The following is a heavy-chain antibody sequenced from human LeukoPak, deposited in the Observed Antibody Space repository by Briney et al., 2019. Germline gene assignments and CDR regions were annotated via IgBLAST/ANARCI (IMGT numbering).Heavy chain of an antibody. V-gene: IGHV5-51*01. D-gene: IGHD1-26*01. Sequence: GESLKISCKVSGYSFTSYCIGWVRQMPGKGLEWMGIIYPGDSGPTYSPTFQGQVTISVDESINTAYLQWSSLQASDTAMYYCGMSGDRVPLQDDVFDVWGQGTMVTVST. CDR3: GMSGDRVPLQDDVFDV. CDR2: IYPGDSGP. CDR1: GYSFTSYC. J-gene: IGHJ3*01.